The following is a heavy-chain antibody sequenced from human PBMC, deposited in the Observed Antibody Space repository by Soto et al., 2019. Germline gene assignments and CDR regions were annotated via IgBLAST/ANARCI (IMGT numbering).Heavy chain of an antibody. CDR1: GASRTSFY. J-gene: IGHJ5*02. CDR3: ARAAQTVPIFDD. D-gene: IGHD4-17*01. CDR2: IYYSGST. Sequence: QVQLQESGPGLVKPSETLSLTCSVSGASRTSFYWTWVRQPPGKGLEWIGYIYYSGSTTYNPSLQSRVTISVDTSNNQFSLRLTSLTAADTAIYYCARAAQTVPIFDDWGQGALVAVSS. V-gene: IGHV4-59*01.